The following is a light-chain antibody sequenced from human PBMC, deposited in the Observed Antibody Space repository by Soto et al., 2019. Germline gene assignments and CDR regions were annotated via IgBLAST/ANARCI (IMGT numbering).Light chain of an antibody. CDR1: QSVSSSY. V-gene: IGKV3-20*01. Sequence: IVLTQSPGTLSLSPGERATLSCRAIQSVSSSYLAWYQQKPGQAPRLLIYGASSRATGIPDRFSGSGSGTDFTLTISRLEPEDFAVYYCQQYGSSLGVTFGGGTKVDIK. J-gene: IGKJ4*01. CDR2: GAS. CDR3: QQYGSSLGVT.